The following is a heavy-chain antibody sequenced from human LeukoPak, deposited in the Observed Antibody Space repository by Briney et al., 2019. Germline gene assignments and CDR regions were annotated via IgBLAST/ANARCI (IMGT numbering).Heavy chain of an antibody. V-gene: IGHV1-46*01. D-gene: IGHD6-19*01. J-gene: IGHJ5*02. CDR1: GYTFTSYY. Sequence: SVKVSCKASGYTFTSYYMHWVRQAPGQGLEWMGIINPSGGSSSYAQKFQGRLTMTRETSTSAVYMALSSLTAEDTAVYYFARGPAIAVAGWFDPWGQGTLVTVSS. CDR2: INPSGGSS. CDR3: ARGPAIAVAGWFDP.